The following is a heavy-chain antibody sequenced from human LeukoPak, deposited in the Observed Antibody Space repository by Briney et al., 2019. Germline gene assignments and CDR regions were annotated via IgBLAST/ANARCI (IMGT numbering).Heavy chain of an antibody. CDR1: GFTFSSYV. D-gene: IGHD2-2*01. Sequence: GSLRLSCAASGFTFSSYVMSWVRQAPGKGLEWVSAISGSGGSTYYADSVKGRFTISRDNSKNTLYLQMNSLRAEDTAVYYCAKGNLIVPAAPGVYWGQGTLVTVSS. CDR2: ISGSGGST. J-gene: IGHJ4*02. V-gene: IGHV3-23*01. CDR3: AKGNLIVPAAPGVY.